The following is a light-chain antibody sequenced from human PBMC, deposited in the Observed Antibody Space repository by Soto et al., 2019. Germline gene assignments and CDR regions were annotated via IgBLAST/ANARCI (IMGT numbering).Light chain of an antibody. V-gene: IGKV1-33*01. CDR1: QDISNY. J-gene: IGKJ5*01. CDR2: DAS. Sequence: DIQMTQSPSSLSAAVGDRVTITFQAIQDISNYLNWYQQKPGKAPKLLIYDASNLETGVPSRFSGSGSGTDFTFTISSLQPEDIATYYCQQYDNLPPLITFGQGTRLEIK. CDR3: QQYDNLPPLIT.